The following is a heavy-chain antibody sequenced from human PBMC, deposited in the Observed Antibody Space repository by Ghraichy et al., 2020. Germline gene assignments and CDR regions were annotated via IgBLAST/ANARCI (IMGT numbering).Heavy chain of an antibody. V-gene: IGHV1-58*01. Sequence: SVKVSCRSSGFTFTSSAVQWVRQARGQRLEWIGWIVVGSNNTNYAQNFQERVTITRDMSTSTAHMELSSLRSEDTAVYYCAAALPLSSSPTVFARWGQGTLVTVSS. CDR1: GFTFTSSA. CDR2: IVVGSNNT. CDR3: AAALPLSSSPTVFAR. D-gene: IGHD6-6*01. J-gene: IGHJ5*02.